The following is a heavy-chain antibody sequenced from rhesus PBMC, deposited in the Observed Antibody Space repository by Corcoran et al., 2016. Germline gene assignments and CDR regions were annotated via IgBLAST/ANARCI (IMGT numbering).Heavy chain of an antibody. CDR3: ATAAFDY. Sequence: EVQLVQSGAEVTKPGASVKISCKASGYPFIEYYLNWVRQVPGKGLEWLGRGEPEDGEAIHAKKVQDRVTITADTSTDTAYMELNSLRSEDTALYYCATAAFDYWGQGVPVTVSS. CDR2: GEPEDGEA. V-gene: IGHV1-111*02. J-gene: IGHJ4*01. CDR1: GYPFIEYY.